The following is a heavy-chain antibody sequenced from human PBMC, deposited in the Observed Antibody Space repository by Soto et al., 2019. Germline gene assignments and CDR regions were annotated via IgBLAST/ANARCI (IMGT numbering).Heavy chain of an antibody. CDR1: GFTFSSYG. CDR2: ISYDGGNE. D-gene: IGHD6-25*01. V-gene: IGHV3-30*18. J-gene: IGHJ4*02. Sequence: GGSLRLSCAVSGFTFSSYGMHWVRQAPDKGLEWVAVISYDGGNEYYADSVKGRFTIPRDNSKNTLYLQMNSLRAEDTAVYYCAKGGKAKSTAKVLDYWGRGNLVTVSS. CDR3: AKGGKAKSTAKVLDY.